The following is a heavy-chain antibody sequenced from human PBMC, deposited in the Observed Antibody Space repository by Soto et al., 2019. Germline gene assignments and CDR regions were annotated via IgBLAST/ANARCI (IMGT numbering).Heavy chain of an antibody. J-gene: IGHJ4*02. V-gene: IGHV1-69*08. CDR2: VIPILGAS. D-gene: IGHD5-18*01. CDR1: GGTFSDFT. CDR3: ANRYGNGSFAYFEN. Sequence: QVQLVQSGAEEKKPGSSVKVSCTASGGTFSDFTISWVRRAPGQGLEWVGRVIPILGASTYARKFQGRATITADKATRTAYMELSSLRSEDTAVYYCANRYGNGSFAYFENWGQGTQVTVSS.